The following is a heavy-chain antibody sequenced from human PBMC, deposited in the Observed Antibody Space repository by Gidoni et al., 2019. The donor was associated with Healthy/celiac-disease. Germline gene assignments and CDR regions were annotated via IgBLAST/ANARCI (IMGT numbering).Heavy chain of an antibody. V-gene: IGHV1-46*01. J-gene: IGHJ5*02. Sequence: QVQLVQSGAEVKKPGASVKVSCKASGYTFTSYYMHWVRQAPGQGLEWMGIINPSGGSTSYAQKFQGRVTMTRDTSTSTVYMELSSLRSEDTAVYYCARDFDTVTTYGWFDPWGQGTLVTVSS. CDR1: GYTFTSYY. D-gene: IGHD4-17*01. CDR2: INPSGGST. CDR3: ARDFDTVTTYGWFDP.